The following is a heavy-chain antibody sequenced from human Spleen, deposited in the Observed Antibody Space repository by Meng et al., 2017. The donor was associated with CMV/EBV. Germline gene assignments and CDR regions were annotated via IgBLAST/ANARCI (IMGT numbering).Heavy chain of an antibody. CDR1: GFTFSSYS. D-gene: IGHD3-3*01. CDR3: ARDAEGDLWSGGYFDF. J-gene: IGHJ4*02. V-gene: IGHV3-21*01. CDR2: ISSSSSYI. Sequence: GESLKISCAASGFTFSSYSMNWVRQAPGKGLEWVSSISSSSSYIYYADSVKGRFTISRDNAKNSLYLQMSSLRPEDAAVYYCARDAEGDLWSGGYFDFWGQGSLVTVSS.